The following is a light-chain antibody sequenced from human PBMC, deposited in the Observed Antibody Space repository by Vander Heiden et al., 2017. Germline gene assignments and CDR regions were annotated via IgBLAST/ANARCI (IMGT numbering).Light chain of an antibody. CDR1: QSVLYSSNNKNY. Sequence: DIVVTQSPDSLVVYLGERATINCKSSQSVLYSSNNKNYLAWFQQKPGQPPKLLIYWASTRESGVPDRFSGSGSGTDFTLTISSLQAEDVAVYYCQQDDSAPVTFGGGTKVEIK. V-gene: IGKV4-1*01. J-gene: IGKJ4*01. CDR3: QQDDSAPVT. CDR2: WAS.